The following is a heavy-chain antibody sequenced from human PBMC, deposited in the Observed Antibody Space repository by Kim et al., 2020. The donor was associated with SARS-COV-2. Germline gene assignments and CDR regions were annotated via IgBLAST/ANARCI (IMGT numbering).Heavy chain of an antibody. CDR2: IDYSGIT. D-gene: IGHD5-12*01. J-gene: IGHJ4*01. V-gene: IGHV4-61*01. CDR3: ARARAGGYNLWYFDY. Sequence: SETLSLTCTVSGSPISNGNYYWSWIRQPPGKGLEWIASIDYSGITNCNPSVKSRVTISVDPSRSQFSLVLSSVTAADTAVYYCARARAGGYNLWYFDYLG. CDR1: GSPISNGNYY.